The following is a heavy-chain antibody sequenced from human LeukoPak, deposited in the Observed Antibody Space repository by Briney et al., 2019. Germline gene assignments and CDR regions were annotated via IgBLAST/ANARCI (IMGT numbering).Heavy chain of an antibody. J-gene: IGHJ4*02. V-gene: IGHV3-30*04. Sequence: PGGSLRLSCAASGFTFSSYAMHWVRQAPGKGLEWVAVISYDGSNKYYADSVKGRFTISRDNSKNTLYLQMNSLRAEDTAVYYCAVLTRSGGKTGDYPIDYWGQGTLVTVSS. CDR3: AVLTRSGGKTGDYPIDY. CDR1: GFTFSSYA. D-gene: IGHD7-27*01. CDR2: ISYDGSNK.